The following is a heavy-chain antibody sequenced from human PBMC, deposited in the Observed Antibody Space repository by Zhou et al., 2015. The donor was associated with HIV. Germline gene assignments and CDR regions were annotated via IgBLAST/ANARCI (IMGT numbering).Heavy chain of an antibody. J-gene: IGHJ4*02. Sequence: QEQLVQSGAEVKKPGSSVKVSCKASGGTFSSHALSWVRQAPGQGLEWMGWISADSDYTNYAQKFQGRVTMTRDRSTTTAYMELRSLRSDDSAMYYCARDDSSGYHSFDYWGPGEPLVTVSS. CDR3: ARDDSSGYHSFDY. CDR2: ISADSDYT. D-gene: IGHD3-22*01. V-gene: IGHV1-18*01. CDR1: GGTFSSHA.